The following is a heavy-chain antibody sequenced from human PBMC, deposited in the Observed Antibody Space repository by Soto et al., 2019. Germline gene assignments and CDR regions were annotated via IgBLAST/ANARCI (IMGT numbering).Heavy chain of an antibody. D-gene: IGHD6-13*01. CDR3: ACGIAAAVFDSNLNWFDS. V-gene: IGHV3-9*01. CDR2: ISWNSGSI. CDR1: GFTFDDYA. J-gene: IGHJ5*01. Sequence: HLGGSLRLSCAASGFTFDDYAMHWVRQAPGKGLEWVSGISWNSGSIGYADSVKGRFTISRDNAKNSLYLQMNSLRAEDTALYYCACGIAAAVFDSNLNWFDSWGQGTLVTGSS.